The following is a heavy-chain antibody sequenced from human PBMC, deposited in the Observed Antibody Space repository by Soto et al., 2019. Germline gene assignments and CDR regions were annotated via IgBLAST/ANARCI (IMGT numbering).Heavy chain of an antibody. V-gene: IGHV3-23*01. CDR2: ISASGGST. CDR3: AKDPTNYYGSGSYGLFDY. D-gene: IGHD3-10*01. CDR1: GFTFSNAW. Sequence: PGGSLRLSCAASGFTFSNAWMNWVRQAPGKGLEWVSAISASGGSTYYADSVKGRSTISRDNSKNTLYLQMNSLRAEDTAVYYCAKDPTNYYGSGSYGLFDYWGQGTLVTVSS. J-gene: IGHJ4*02.